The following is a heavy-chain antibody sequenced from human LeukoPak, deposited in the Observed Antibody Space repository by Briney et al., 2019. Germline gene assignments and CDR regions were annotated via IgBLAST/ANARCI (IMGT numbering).Heavy chain of an antibody. CDR2: INPSGGST. V-gene: IGHV1-46*01. CDR3: ARALPHRRLMDTTMEQHWFDP. J-gene: IGHJ5*02. CDR1: GYTFTSYD. D-gene: IGHD5-18*01. Sequence: GASVKVSCKASGYTFTSYDINWVRQATGQGLEWMGLINPSGGSTRYAQKFQGRVTMTRDMSTSTVYMELSSLRSEDTAVYYCARALPHRRLMDTTMEQHWFDPWGQGTLVTVSS.